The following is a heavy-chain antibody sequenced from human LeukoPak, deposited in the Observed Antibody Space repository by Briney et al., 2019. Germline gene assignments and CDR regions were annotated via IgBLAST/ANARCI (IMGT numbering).Heavy chain of an antibody. CDR2: FDPEDGET. CDR3: ARDGPGYSSGWYSDYFDY. Sequence: GASVKVSCKVSGYTLTELSMHWVRQAPGKGLEWMGGFDPEDGETIYAQKFQGRVTMTEDTSTDTAYMELSSLRSDDTAVYYCARDGPGYSSGWYSDYFDYWGQGTLVTVSS. J-gene: IGHJ4*02. D-gene: IGHD6-19*01. V-gene: IGHV1-24*01. CDR1: GYTLTELS.